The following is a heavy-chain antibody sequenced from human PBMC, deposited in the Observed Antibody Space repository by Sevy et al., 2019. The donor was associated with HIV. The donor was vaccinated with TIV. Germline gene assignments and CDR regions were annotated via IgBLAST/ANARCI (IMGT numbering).Heavy chain of an antibody. J-gene: IGHJ4*02. CDR1: GFTFSNYA. CDR3: ARESGGDWYLDY. Sequence: GGSLRLSCATSGFTFSNYAIHWVRQAPGKGLEWVASIFSDGINKYYADSVKGRFTISRDNSENTVYLQMNSLRVEDTAVYYCARESGGDWYLDYWGQGTLVTVSS. CDR2: IFSDGINK. V-gene: IGHV3-33*01. D-gene: IGHD2-21*02.